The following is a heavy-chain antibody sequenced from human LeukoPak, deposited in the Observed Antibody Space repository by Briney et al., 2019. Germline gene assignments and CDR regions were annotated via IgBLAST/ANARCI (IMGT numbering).Heavy chain of an antibody. CDR2: IYYSGST. D-gene: IGHD3-10*01. Sequence: LSETLSLTCTVSGGSISSYYWSWIRQPPGKGLEWIGYIYYSGSTNYNPSLKSRVTISVDTSKNQFSLKLSSVTAADTAVYYCAREGGSGSYRFFDYWGQGTLVTVSS. CDR1: GGSISSYY. V-gene: IGHV4-59*01. J-gene: IGHJ4*02. CDR3: AREGGSGSYRFFDY.